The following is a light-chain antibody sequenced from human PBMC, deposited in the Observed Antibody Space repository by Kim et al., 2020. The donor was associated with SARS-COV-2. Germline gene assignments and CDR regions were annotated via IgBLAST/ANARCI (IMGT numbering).Light chain of an antibody. Sequence: PGERATLSCRASQSISDSNVAWYQHKPGQAPRLLIYGTSARATGIPDRFSGSGSGTDFTLTISRLEPEDSAVYYCQQYGASFGQGTKVDIK. V-gene: IGKV3-20*01. CDR1: QSISDSN. J-gene: IGKJ1*01. CDR2: GTS. CDR3: QQYGAS.